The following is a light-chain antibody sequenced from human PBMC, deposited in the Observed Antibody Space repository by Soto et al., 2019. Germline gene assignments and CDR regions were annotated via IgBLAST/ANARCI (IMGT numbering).Light chain of an antibody. V-gene: IGLV2-23*01. CDR2: EGS. Sequence: QSVLTQPASVSGSPGQSITISCTGTSSNVGSYNLVSWYQQHPGKAPELMIFEGSKRPSGVSNRFSGSKPGNTASLTISGLEPEDEADYYCCSYAHSTTVVFGGGTKLTVL. CDR3: CSYAHSTTVV. J-gene: IGLJ2*01. CDR1: SSNVGSYNL.